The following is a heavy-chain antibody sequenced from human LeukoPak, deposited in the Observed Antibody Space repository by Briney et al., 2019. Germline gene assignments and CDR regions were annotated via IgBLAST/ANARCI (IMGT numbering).Heavy chain of an antibody. D-gene: IGHD3-10*01. J-gene: IGHJ2*01. CDR1: GFTFSGYG. CDR2: ISRSTSYI. V-gene: IGHV3-21*01. Sequence: GGSLRLACAASGFTFSGYGMHWVRQTPGKGLEWVSSISRSTSYIYYADSVKGRFTISRDNAKNSLYLQMNSLRAEDTAVYYCARENYYTSGSYSYWYFDLWGRGTLVTVSS. CDR3: ARENYYTSGSYSYWYFDL.